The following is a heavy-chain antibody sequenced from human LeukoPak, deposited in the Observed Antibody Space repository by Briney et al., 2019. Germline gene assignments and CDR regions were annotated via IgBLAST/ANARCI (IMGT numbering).Heavy chain of an antibody. J-gene: IGHJ6*03. CDR2: FICNSGSI. V-gene: IGHV3-9*01. Sequence: GGSLSLSCAASGYTFDDYAMHCCRQAPPEKREWGSGFICNSGSIGYAASVKSRFTISRDNAKNQLYLQMNTLTAADTAVYYCARELTQSDYGGLYYYYMDVWGKGTTVTVSS. D-gene: IGHD4-23*01. CDR1: GYTFDDYA. CDR3: ARELTQSDYGGLYYYYMDV.